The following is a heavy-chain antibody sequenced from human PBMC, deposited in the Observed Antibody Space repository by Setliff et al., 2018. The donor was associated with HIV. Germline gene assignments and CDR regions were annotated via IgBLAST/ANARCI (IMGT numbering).Heavy chain of an antibody. D-gene: IGHD4-17*01. Sequence: SETLSLTCSVSGGSVGSGSYYWSWIRQSPGKGLEWLGYIYYSGSTTYNPSLKSRVTISVDTSKNQFSLRLSSVTAADTAMYYCVRDDYGYNGKGFDYWGPGTLVTVSS. V-gene: IGHV4-61*01. CDR3: VRDDYGYNGKGFDY. CDR1: GGSVGSGSYY. CDR2: IYYSGST. J-gene: IGHJ4*02.